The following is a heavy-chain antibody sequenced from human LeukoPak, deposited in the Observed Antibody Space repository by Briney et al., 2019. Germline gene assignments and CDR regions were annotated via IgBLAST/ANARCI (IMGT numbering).Heavy chain of an antibody. Sequence: GGSLRLSCAASGFTFSSYGMHWVRQAPGKGLEWVAVISYDGSNKYYADSVKGRFTISRDNSKNTLYLQMNSLRAEDTAVYYCANSWGRDWGQGTLVTVSS. CDR3: ANSWGRD. V-gene: IGHV3-30*18. J-gene: IGHJ4*02. D-gene: IGHD7-27*01. CDR1: GFTFSSYG. CDR2: ISYDGSNK.